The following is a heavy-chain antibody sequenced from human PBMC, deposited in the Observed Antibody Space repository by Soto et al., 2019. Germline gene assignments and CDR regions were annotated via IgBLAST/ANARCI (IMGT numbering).Heavy chain of an antibody. Sequence: GGSLRLSCAASGFTFYDYAMHWFRQAPGKGLEWVSGISWNSGSIGYADSVKGRFTISRDNAKNSLYLQMNSLRAEDTALYYWAKENVMVRGVMDDWGQGPLGTGSS. CDR1: GFTFYDYA. J-gene: IGHJ4*02. V-gene: IGHV3-9*01. D-gene: IGHD3-10*01. CDR3: AKENVMVRGVMDD. CDR2: ISWNSGSI.